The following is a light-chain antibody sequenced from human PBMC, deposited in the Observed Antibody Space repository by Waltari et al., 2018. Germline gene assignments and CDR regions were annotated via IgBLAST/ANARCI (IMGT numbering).Light chain of an antibody. V-gene: IGLV4-69*01. CDR2: VNSDGSH. CDR3: QTGGHGTWV. J-gene: IGLJ3*02. CDR1: SGHSTNV. Sequence: QLVLTQSPSASASLGASVTLTCTLDSGHSTNVIAWLQQQPEKGPRFLMRVNSDGSHSKGDAIPDRFSGSSSGTERYLTISSLQSEDEADYYCQTGGHGTWVFGGGTKLTVL.